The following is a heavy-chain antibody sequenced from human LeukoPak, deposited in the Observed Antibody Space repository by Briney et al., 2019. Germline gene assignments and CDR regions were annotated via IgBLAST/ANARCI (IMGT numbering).Heavy chain of an antibody. D-gene: IGHD4-17*01. CDR2: IYYSGST. J-gene: IGHJ4*02. CDR1: GGSISSYY. CDR3: ATTHGDPYFDY. V-gene: IGHV4-59*08. Sequence: KPSETLSLTCTVSGGSISSYYWSWIRQPPGKGLEWIGYIYYSGSTNYNPSLKSRVTISVDTSKNQFSLKLSSVTAADTAVYYCATTHGDPYFDYWGQGTLVTVSS.